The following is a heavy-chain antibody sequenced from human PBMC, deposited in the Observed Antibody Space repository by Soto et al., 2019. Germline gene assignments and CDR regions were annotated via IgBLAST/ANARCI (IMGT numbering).Heavy chain of an antibody. Sequence: QVQLVQSGAEVKKPGSSLKVSCKASGGTFSSYTISWVRQAPGQGLEWMGRIIPILGIANYAQKFQGRVTITADKSTSTAYMELSSLRSEDTAVYYCARLRYSGYDSYYFDYWGQGTLVTVSS. J-gene: IGHJ4*02. CDR2: IIPILGIA. D-gene: IGHD5-12*01. CDR1: GGTFSSYT. V-gene: IGHV1-69*02. CDR3: ARLRYSGYDSYYFDY.